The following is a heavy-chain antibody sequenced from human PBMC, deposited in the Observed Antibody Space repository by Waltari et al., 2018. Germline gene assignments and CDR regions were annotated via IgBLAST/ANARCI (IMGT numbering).Heavy chain of an antibody. D-gene: IGHD6-13*01. Sequence: QVQLQQWGAGLLKPSETLSLTCAVYGGSFSGYYWSWIRQPPGKGLEWIGSIYYSGSTYYNPSLKSRVTISVDTSKNQFSLKLSSVTAADTAVYYCARQRAAAGLYYFDYWGQGTLVTVSS. J-gene: IGHJ4*02. CDR2: IYYSGST. CDR1: GGSFSGYY. V-gene: IGHV4-34*01. CDR3: ARQRAAAGLYYFDY.